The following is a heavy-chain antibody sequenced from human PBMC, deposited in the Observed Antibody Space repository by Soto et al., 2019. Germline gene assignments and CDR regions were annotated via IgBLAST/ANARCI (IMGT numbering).Heavy chain of an antibody. J-gene: IGHJ3*01. V-gene: IGHV1-69*06. D-gene: IGHD1-26*01. CDR2: MLPIFCTA. CDR1: GGTFSTYP. Sequence: QVQLVQSGAEVQRPGSSVKFSCAASGGTFSTYPINWVRPAPGHGLEWLGAMLPIFCTANLAQKFPDRVTRTADKATTTDYEELRRLRIEHAAVYYCATEGASIVGATRAFDLWGQGTMVAVSS. CDR3: ATEGASIVGATRAFDL.